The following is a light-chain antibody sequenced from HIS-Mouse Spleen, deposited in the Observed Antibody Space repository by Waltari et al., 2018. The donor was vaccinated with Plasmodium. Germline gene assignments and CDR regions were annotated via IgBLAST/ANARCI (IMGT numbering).Light chain of an antibody. J-gene: IGKJ3*01. CDR1: QSVSRT. CDR3: QQYNNWSFT. CDR2: GAS. Sequence: EIVMTQSPATLSVSPGDRATLSCRASQSVSRTLAWYQQKPGQAPRLLIYGASTRATGIPARFSGSGSGTEFTLTISSLQSEDFAVYYCQQYNNWSFTFGPGTKVDIK. V-gene: IGKV3-15*01.